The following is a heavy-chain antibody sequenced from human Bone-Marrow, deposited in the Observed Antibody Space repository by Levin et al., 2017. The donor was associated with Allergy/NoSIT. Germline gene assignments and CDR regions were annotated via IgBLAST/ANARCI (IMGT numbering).Heavy chain of an antibody. CDR1: GGSISSSNW. V-gene: IGHV4-4*02. D-gene: IGHD4-17*01. Sequence: SETLSLTCAVSGGSISSSNWWSWVRQPPGKGLEWIGEIYHSGSTNYNPSLKSRVTISVDKSKNQFSLKLSSVTAADTAVYYCARVSDYGDYVSGDYWGQGTLVTVSS. CDR3: ARVSDYGDYVSGDY. J-gene: IGHJ4*02. CDR2: IYHSGST.